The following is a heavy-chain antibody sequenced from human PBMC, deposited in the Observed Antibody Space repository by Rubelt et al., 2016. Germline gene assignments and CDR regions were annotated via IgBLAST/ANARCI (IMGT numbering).Heavy chain of an antibody. Sequence: QVQLQESGPGLVKPSETLSLTCTVSSYSISSGYYWGWIRQPPGKGLEWIGYIYHSGITYYNPSLKSRVTISVDTSKNQFSLSLASATAADTAIYYCARIYLDYNISPDALDIWGQGTMVTVSS. CDR1: SYSISSGYY. CDR3: ARIYLDYNISPDALDI. J-gene: IGHJ3*02. D-gene: IGHD5-12*01. V-gene: IGHV4-38-2*02. CDR2: IYHSGIT.